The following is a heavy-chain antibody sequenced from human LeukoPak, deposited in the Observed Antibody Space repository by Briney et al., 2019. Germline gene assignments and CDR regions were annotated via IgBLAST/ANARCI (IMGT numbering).Heavy chain of an antibody. Sequence: PSETLSLTCTVSGGSISSYYWSWIRQPAGKGLECIGRIYTSGSTNYNPSLKSRVTMSVDTSKNQFSLKLSSVTAADTAVYYCAREGCGSSTSCYAVDYWGQGTLVTVSS. V-gene: IGHV4-4*07. CDR3: AREGCGSSTSCYAVDY. D-gene: IGHD2-2*01. CDR2: IYTSGST. CDR1: GGSISSYY. J-gene: IGHJ4*02.